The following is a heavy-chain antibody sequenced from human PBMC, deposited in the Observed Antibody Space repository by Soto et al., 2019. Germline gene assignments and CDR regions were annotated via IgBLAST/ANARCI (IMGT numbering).Heavy chain of an antibody. CDR1: GYSFTSYW. Sequence: GESLKISCKCSGYSFTSYWISWVRQMPGKGLEWMGRIDPSDSYTNYSPSFQGHVTISVDKSISTAYLQWSSLKASDTAMYYCARHYGSGSPFDYWGQGTLVTVSS. J-gene: IGHJ4*02. V-gene: IGHV5-10-1*01. CDR3: ARHYGSGSPFDY. CDR2: IDPSDSYT. D-gene: IGHD3-10*01.